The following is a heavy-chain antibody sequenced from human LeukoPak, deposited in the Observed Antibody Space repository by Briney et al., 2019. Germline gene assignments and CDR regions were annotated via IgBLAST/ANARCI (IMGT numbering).Heavy chain of an antibody. D-gene: IGHD2-15*01. Sequence: PSETLSLTCTASGGSISSYYWSWIRQPPGKGLEWIGEINHSGSTNYNPSLKSRVTISVDTSKNQFSLKLSSVTAADTAVYYCASREVVAATEGFDPWGQGTLVTVSS. CDR2: INHSGST. CDR3: ASREVVAATEGFDP. CDR1: GGSISSYY. J-gene: IGHJ5*02. V-gene: IGHV4-34*01.